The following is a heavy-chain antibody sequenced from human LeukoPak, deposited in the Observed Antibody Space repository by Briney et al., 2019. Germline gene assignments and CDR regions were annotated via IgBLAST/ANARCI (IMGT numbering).Heavy chain of an antibody. V-gene: IGHV3-30*02. CDR1: GFTFSSYG. D-gene: IGHD2-2*01. CDR3: AKGSEGYCSSTSCHFDY. J-gene: IGHJ4*02. CDR2: IWYGGSNK. Sequence: GGSLRLSCAASGFTFSSYGMHWVRQAPGKGLEWVAVIWYGGSNKYYADSVKGRFTISRDNSKNTLYLQMNSLRAEDTAVYYCAKGSEGYCSSTSCHFDYWGQGTLVTVSS.